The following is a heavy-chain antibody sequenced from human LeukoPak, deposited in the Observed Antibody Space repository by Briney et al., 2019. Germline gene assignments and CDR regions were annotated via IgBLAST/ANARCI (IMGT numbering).Heavy chain of an antibody. Sequence: PSEPLSLTCAVYGGSFVGYYWSWIRQPPGKGLEWIGEINHSGSTNYNPSLESRVTISVDTSKNQFSLKLSSVTAAATAIYYCARRLGSSTSRHTFDIWGQGKTGTVSS. D-gene: IGHD2-2*01. J-gene: IGHJ3*02. CDR3: ARRLGSSTSRHTFDI. CDR1: GGSFVGYY. CDR2: INHSGST. V-gene: IGHV4-34*01.